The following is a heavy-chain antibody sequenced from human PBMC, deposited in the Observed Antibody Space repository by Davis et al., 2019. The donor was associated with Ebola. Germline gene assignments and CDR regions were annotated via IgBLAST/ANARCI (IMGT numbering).Heavy chain of an antibody. CDR2: ISYDGSNK. CDR3: ARVKTLDSSGYYSVGYYYYGMDV. D-gene: IGHD3-22*01. V-gene: IGHV3-30*03. CDR1: GFTFSSYG. Sequence: GESLKISCAASGFTFSSYGMHWVRQAPGKGLEWVAVISYDGSNKYYADSVKGRFTISRDNSKNTLSLQMNSLRADDTAVYYCARVKTLDSSGYYSVGYYYYGMDVWGQGTTVTVSS. J-gene: IGHJ6*02.